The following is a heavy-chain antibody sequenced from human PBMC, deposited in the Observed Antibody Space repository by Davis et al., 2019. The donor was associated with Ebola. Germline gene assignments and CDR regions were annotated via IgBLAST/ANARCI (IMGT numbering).Heavy chain of an antibody. CDR2: INTSDGFT. CDR3: GKGKLEELDY. D-gene: IGHD1/OR15-1a*01. J-gene: IGHJ4*02. CDR1: GYTFTNYY. V-gene: IGHV1-46*01. Sequence: ASVKVSCKASGYTFTNYYMHWVRRAPGHGLEWMGTINTSDGFTSYAQEFQGRVTMTRDTSTSTVYMDLRSLRSEDTAVYYCGKGKLEELDYWGQGTLVTVSS.